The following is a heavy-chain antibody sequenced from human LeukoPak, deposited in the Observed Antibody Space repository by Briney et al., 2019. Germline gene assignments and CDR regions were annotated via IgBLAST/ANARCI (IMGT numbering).Heavy chain of an antibody. V-gene: IGHV1-8*01. CDR2: MTANSGNR. CDR3: ARGTPGGEDRLTSDY. CDR1: GYTFISYD. Sequence: ASLKVSCKASGYTFISYDINWLRQETGQELEWMGWMTANSGNRGYAQKLQGRVTMTRNTTISTDYMELSSLRSEDTAVYYCARGTPGGEDRLTSDYWGQGTLVTVSS. D-gene: IGHD2-21*01. J-gene: IGHJ4*02.